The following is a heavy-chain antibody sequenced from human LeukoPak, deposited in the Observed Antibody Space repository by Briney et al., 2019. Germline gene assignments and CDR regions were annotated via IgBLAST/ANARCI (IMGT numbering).Heavy chain of an antibody. CDR3: ARVKAVAGTGFDY. V-gene: IGHV3-11*04. CDR1: GFTFSDYY. Sequence: GGSLRLSCAASGFTFSDYYMTWTRQAPGKGLEWVSYISKSGSTIYYADSVKGRFTMSRDNAKNSLYLQMNSLRAEDTAVYYCARVKAVAGTGFDYWGQGTLVTVSS. D-gene: IGHD6-19*01. CDR2: ISKSGSTI. J-gene: IGHJ4*02.